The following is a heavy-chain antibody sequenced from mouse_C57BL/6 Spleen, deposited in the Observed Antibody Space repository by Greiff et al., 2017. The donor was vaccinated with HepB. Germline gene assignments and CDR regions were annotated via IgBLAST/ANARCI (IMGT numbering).Heavy chain of an antibody. V-gene: IGHV5-16*01. CDR2: INYDGSST. CDR1: GFTFSDYY. D-gene: IGHD1-1*01. J-gene: IGHJ2*01. CDR3: ARATTTVYFDY. Sequence: DVQLVESEGGLVQPGSSMKLSCTASGFTFSDYYMAWVRQVPEKGLEWVANINYDGSSTYYLDSLKSRFIISRDNAKNILYLQMSSLKSEDTATYYCARATTTVYFDYWGQGTTLTVSS.